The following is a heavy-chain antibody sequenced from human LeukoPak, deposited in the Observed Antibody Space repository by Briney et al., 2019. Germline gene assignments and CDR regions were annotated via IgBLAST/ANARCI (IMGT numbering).Heavy chain of an antibody. D-gene: IGHD3-10*01. CDR3: ARGGYYGSGNDFRFDP. Sequence: SETLSLTCAVYGGSFSGYYWSWIRQPPGKGLEWIGEINHSGSTNYNPSLKSRVTISVDTSKNQFSLKLSSVTAADTAVYYCARGGYYGSGNDFRFDPWGQGTLVTVSA. J-gene: IGHJ5*02. CDR1: GGSFSGYY. CDR2: INHSGST. V-gene: IGHV4-34*01.